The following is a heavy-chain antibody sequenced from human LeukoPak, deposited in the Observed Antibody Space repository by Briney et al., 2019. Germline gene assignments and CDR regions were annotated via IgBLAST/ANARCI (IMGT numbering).Heavy chain of an antibody. CDR2: IIPILGTA. V-gene: IGHV1-69*05. J-gene: IGHJ4*02. Sequence: GASVKVSCKAPGDSFSRYAMSWVRQAPGQGLKWMGGIIPILGTANYAQNFEGRVTITTDEFTSAAHMELSSLRSDDTAVYYCARGKRPFYGDYHWHYFDYWGQGTLVTVSS. CDR3: ARGKRPFYGDYHWHYFDY. CDR1: GDSFSRYA. D-gene: IGHD4-17*01.